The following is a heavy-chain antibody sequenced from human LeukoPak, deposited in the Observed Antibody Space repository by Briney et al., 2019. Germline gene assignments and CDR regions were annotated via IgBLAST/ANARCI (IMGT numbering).Heavy chain of an antibody. CDR2: ISYDGNNR. CDR1: GFSFSTYW. V-gene: IGHV3-30*18. D-gene: IGHD1-26*01. J-gene: IGHJ4*02. Sequence: GGSLRLSCAASGFSFSTYWMSWVRQAPGKGLEWVAVISYDGNNRYYADSVKGRFTVSRDSSKNTLYLQMNSLRVEDTAVYYCAKGAVISGNYYDRFDCWGQGTLVTVSS. CDR3: AKGAVISGNYYDRFDC.